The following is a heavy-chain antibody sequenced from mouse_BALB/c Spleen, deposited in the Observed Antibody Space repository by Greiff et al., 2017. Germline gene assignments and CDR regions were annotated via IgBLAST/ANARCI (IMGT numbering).Heavy chain of an antibody. D-gene: IGHD2-4*01. V-gene: IGHV2-9*02. CDR1: GFSLTSYG. CDR2: IWAGGST. CDR3: AREDDYVPFAY. J-gene: IGHJ3*01. Sequence: VKVEESGPGLVAPSQSLSITCTVSGFSLTSYGVHWVRQPPGKGLEWLGVIWAGGSTNYNSALMSRLSISKDNSKSQVFLKMNSLQTDDTAMYYCAREDDYVPFAYWGQGTLVTVSA.